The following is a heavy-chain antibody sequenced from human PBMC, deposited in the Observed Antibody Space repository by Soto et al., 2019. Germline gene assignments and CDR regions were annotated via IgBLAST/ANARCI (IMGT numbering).Heavy chain of an antibody. CDR1: GYTFTSYG. CDR2: ISVYNGNT. D-gene: IGHD3-10*01. V-gene: IGHV1-18*01. Sequence: ASVKVSCKASGYTFTSYGVSWVRQAPGQGLEWMGWISVYNGNTKYAQKLQGRVTMATDTSTSTAYMELRGLRSDDTAVYYCARSGRPGYYYYIMDVWGQGTTVTVSS. CDR3: ARSGRPGYYYYIMDV. J-gene: IGHJ6*02.